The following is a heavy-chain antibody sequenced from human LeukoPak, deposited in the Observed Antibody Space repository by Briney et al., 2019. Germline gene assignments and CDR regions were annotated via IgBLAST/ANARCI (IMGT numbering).Heavy chain of an antibody. Sequence: QPGGSLKLSCAASGFSFSSYGIHWVRQAPGKGLEWVAFIRYDGSNKYYADSVKGRFTVSRDNSKNTLYLQMNSLRAEDTAVYYCAKGGQTQNWFDPWGQGTLVTVSS. CDR1: GFSFSSYG. D-gene: IGHD6-25*01. V-gene: IGHV3-30*02. CDR2: IRYDGSNK. CDR3: AKGGQTQNWFDP. J-gene: IGHJ5*02.